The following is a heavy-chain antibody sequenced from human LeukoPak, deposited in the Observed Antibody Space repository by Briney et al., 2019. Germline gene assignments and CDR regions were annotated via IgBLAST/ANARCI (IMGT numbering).Heavy chain of an antibody. D-gene: IGHD3-3*01. J-gene: IGHJ5*02. Sequence: GASVKVSCKASGYTFTSYGISWVRQAPGQGLEWMGWISAYNGNTNYAQKLQGRVTMTTDTSTSTAYMELRSLRSDDTAVYYCARAQRGYHDFWSGSAYSNWFDPWGQGTLVTVSS. V-gene: IGHV1-18*01. CDR3: ARAQRGYHDFWSGSAYSNWFDP. CDR1: GYTFTSYG. CDR2: ISAYNGNT.